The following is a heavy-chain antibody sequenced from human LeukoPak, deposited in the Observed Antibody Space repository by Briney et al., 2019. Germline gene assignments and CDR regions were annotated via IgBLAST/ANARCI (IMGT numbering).Heavy chain of an antibody. CDR3: ARINLGYCSSTSCLPFDY. CDR2: IYYSGST. CDR1: GGSISSYY. Sequence: SETLSLTCTVSGGSISSYYWSWIRQPPGKGLEWIGYIYYSGSTNYNPSLKSRVTISVDTSKNQFSLKLSSVTAADTAVYYCARINLGYCSSTSCLPFDYWGQGTLVTVSS. D-gene: IGHD2-2*01. V-gene: IGHV4-59*01. J-gene: IGHJ4*02.